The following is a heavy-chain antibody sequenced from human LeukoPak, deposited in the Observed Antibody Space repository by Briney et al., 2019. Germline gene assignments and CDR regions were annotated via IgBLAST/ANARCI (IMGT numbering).Heavy chain of an antibody. D-gene: IGHD1-1*01. CDR3: ARVGGTNYYYYGMDV. Sequence: SETLSLTCTVSGGSISSYYWSWIRQPPGKGLEWIGYIYDSGSTNYNPSPKSRVTISVDTSKNQFSLKLSSVTAADTAVYYCARVGGTNYYYYGMDVWGQGTTVTVSS. CDR2: IYDSGST. V-gene: IGHV4-59*01. J-gene: IGHJ6*02. CDR1: GGSISSYY.